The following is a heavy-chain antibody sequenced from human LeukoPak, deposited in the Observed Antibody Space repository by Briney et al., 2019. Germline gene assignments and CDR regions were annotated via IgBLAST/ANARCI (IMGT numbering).Heavy chain of an antibody. CDR1: GFTVSSNH. CDR3: ARETVNSWFDY. CDR2: IYSGGST. D-gene: IGHD3-10*01. Sequence: GGSLRLSCAASGFTVSSNHMSWVRQAPGKGLEWVSVIYSGGSTYYADSVKGRFTISRDNSKNTLYLQMNSLRAEDTAVYYCARETVNSWFDYWGQGTLVTVSS. V-gene: IGHV3-66*01. J-gene: IGHJ4*02.